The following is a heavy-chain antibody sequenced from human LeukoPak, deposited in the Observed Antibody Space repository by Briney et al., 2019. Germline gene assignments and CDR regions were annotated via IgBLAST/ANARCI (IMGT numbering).Heavy chain of an antibody. Sequence: GGSLRLSCAASGFTFSSYGMHWVRQAPGKGLEWVAFIRYDGSNKYYADSVKGRFTISRDNSKNTLYLQMNSLRAEDTAVYYCARDRIWDYYGSGMGWFDPWGQGTLVTVSS. CDR3: ARDRIWDYYGSGMGWFDP. CDR1: GFTFSSYG. V-gene: IGHV3-30*02. D-gene: IGHD3-10*01. CDR2: IRYDGSNK. J-gene: IGHJ5*02.